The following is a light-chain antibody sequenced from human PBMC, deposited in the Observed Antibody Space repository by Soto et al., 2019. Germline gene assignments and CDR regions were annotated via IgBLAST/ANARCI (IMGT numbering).Light chain of an antibody. CDR2: AAS. CDR1: QSISSY. V-gene: IGKV1-39*01. J-gene: IGKJ1*01. Sequence: DIQMTQSPSSLSASVGDRVTITCRASQSISSYLNWYQQKPGKAPKLLIYAASSLQSGVPSRFSGSGSGTDFTLTISSLQPEDFATYYCQQSYRWTFGQGTKVDI. CDR3: QQSYRWT.